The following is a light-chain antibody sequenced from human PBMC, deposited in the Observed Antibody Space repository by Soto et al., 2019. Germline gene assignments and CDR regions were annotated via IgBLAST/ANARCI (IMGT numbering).Light chain of an antibody. V-gene: IGKV3-20*01. CDR2: GAS. J-gene: IGKJ1*01. Sequence: EIVLTQSPGTLSLSPGERATLSCRASQSVSSSYLAWYQQKPGQAPRLLIYGASSRATGIPDRFSGSGSGTDFTLTISRLEPEDFAGDYCHQYGNWPRTFGQGTKVEIK. CDR3: HQYGNWPRT. CDR1: QSVSSSY.